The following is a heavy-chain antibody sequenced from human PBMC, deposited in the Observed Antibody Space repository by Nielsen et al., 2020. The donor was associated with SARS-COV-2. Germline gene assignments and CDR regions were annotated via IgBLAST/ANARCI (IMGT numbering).Heavy chain of an antibody. J-gene: IGHJ3*02. D-gene: IGHD5-18*01. Sequence: GESLKISCAASGFTVNRNYMSWVRQAPGKGLEWVSLMYAGASTFYADSVKGRLTISRDNSKNTLYLQMNSLRAEDTAVYYCAKDLVFTNTWILDGRDAFDIWGQGTMVTVSS. CDR1: GFTVNRNY. CDR2: MYAGAST. CDR3: AKDLVFTNTWILDGRDAFDI. V-gene: IGHV3-53*01.